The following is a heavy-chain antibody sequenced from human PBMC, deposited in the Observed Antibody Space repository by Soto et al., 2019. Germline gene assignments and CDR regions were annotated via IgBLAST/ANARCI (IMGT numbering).Heavy chain of an antibody. J-gene: IGHJ6*02. D-gene: IGHD3-3*01. CDR3: ARHISNLRYSYYAMDV. V-gene: IGHV5-51*01. Sequence: GESLKISCKGSGYTFTDYWIGWVRQLPGKGLEWMGIIYPGDSDTRYSPSFQGHVTITVDKSTNTAYLQWNTLRASDTAMYYCARHISNLRYSYYAMDVWGQGTTGTVSS. CDR1: GYTFTDYW. CDR2: IYPGDSDT.